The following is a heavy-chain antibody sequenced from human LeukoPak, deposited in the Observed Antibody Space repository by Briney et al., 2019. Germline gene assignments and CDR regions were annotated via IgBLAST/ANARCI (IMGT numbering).Heavy chain of an antibody. V-gene: IGHV3-23*01. Sequence: GGSLRLSCAASGFTFSSYAMSWVRQAPGKGLEWVSAISGSGGSTYYADSVKGRFTISRDNSKNTLYLQMNSLRAEDTAVYYCAKPEAYYDILTGYFDYWGQGTLVTVSS. J-gene: IGHJ4*02. CDR1: GFTFSSYA. CDR3: AKPEAYYDILTGYFDY. CDR2: ISGSGGST. D-gene: IGHD3-9*01.